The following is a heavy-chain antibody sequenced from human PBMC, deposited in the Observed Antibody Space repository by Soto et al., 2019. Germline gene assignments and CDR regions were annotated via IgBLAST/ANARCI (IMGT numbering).Heavy chain of an antibody. J-gene: IGHJ4*02. CDR2: INHSGRT. V-gene: IGHV4-34*01. D-gene: IGHD6-6*01. CDR1: GGCLSGYY. Sequence: EALSVSSAGYGGCLSGYYGNWIRQPPGKGLEWIGEINHSGRTNYNPSLKSRVTISVDTSKKQFSLKLSSVTAADTAVYFCAREKNLAARLVDYWGQGTLGTVYS. CDR3: AREKNLAARLVDY.